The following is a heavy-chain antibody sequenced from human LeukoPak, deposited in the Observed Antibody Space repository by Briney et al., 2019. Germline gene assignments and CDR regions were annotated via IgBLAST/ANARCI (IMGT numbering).Heavy chain of an antibody. V-gene: IGHV3-23*01. J-gene: IGHJ4*02. D-gene: IGHD2-15*01. CDR3: AKGRCSGVGCDSFHS. CDR1: GLRFRSYA. CDR2: ISDDSSFT. Sequence: GGSLILSCVASGLRFRSYAMNWVRQAPGKGLECISTISDDSSFTYYADSVKGRSAISGDDSKNTLYLQMNNLKVEDTAVYYCAKGRCSGVGCDSFHSWGQGALVTVSS.